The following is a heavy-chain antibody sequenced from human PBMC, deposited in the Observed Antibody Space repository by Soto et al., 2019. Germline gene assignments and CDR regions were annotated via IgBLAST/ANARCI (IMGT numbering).Heavy chain of an antibody. D-gene: IGHD3-10*01. CDR2: INHSGST. V-gene: IGHV4-34*01. J-gene: IGHJ5*02. Sequence: SETLSLTCAVYGGSFSGYYWSWIRQPPGKGLEWIGEINHSGSTNYNPSLKSRVTISVDTSKNQFPLKLSSVTAADTAVYYCARARPGLSGRQGWFDPWGQGTLVTVSS. CDR1: GGSFSGYY. CDR3: ARARPGLSGRQGWFDP.